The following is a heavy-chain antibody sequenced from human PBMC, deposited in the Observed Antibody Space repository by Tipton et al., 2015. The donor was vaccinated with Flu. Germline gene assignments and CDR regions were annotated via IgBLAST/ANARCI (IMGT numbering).Heavy chain of an antibody. V-gene: IGHV4-61*09. Sequence: TLSLTCTVSGGSISSSSYYWTWIRQPAGKGLEWIGQIYTSGSTKYNPSLKSRVTMSLDTSKNQFSLKMSSVTAADTAMYYCARRDYSNYVSVPKNWFDPWGQGTLVTVSS. D-gene: IGHD4-11*01. CDR2: IYTSGST. CDR3: ARRDYSNYVSVPKNWFDP. J-gene: IGHJ5*02. CDR1: GGSISSSSYY.